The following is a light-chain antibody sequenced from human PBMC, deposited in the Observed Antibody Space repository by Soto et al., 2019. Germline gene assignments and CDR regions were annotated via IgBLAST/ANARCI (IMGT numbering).Light chain of an antibody. Sequence: DIQLTQSPSSVSASAGDRATITCRASQGVNNWLAWYQQKPGEAPKLLIYTVSTLNSGVPSRFSGSGSGTVFTLTISSLQPEDCATYYCQQANTFPLTFGGGTKVEIK. J-gene: IGKJ4*01. V-gene: IGKV1-12*01. CDR2: TVS. CDR1: QGVNNW. CDR3: QQANTFPLT.